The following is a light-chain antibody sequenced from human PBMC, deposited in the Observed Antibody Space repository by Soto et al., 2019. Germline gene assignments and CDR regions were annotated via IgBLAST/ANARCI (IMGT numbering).Light chain of an antibody. CDR2: PIS. CDR1: QRIGTY. J-gene: IGKJ2*01. Sequence: IQMTPSPSSLSASVGDRVTITCRASQRIGTYLNWYQQRPGKAPRLLISPISTLQRGVPSRFSGSGSGTDFTLTITGLKPEDFETYYCQQSYSTPYTFGQGTKLEIK. V-gene: IGKV1-39*01. CDR3: QQSYSTPYT.